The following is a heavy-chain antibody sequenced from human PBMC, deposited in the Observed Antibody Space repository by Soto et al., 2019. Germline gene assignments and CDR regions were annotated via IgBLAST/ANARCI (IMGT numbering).Heavy chain of an antibody. CDR3: AREGLITIFGVAIIPHLDH. CDR1: GYTLTELS. CDR2: FDPEDGET. J-gene: IGHJ5*02. V-gene: IGHV1-24*01. D-gene: IGHD3-3*01. Sequence: ASVKVSCKVSGYTLTELSMHWVRQAPGKGLEWMGGFDPEDGETIYAQKFQGRVTMTEDTSTDTAYMELSSLRSDDTAVYYCAREGLITIFGVAIIPHLDHWGQGTPVTVSS.